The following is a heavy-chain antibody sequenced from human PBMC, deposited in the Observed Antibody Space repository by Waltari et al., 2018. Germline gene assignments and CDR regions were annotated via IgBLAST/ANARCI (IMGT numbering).Heavy chain of an antibody. CDR1: GYSISSGYY. D-gene: IGHD2-15*01. J-gene: IGHJ4*02. CDR2: IYHSGST. Sequence: QLQLQESGPGLVKPSETLSLTCAVSGYSISSGYYWGWIRQPPGKGLEWIGSIYHSGSTYYNPSLKSRVTISVDTSKNQFSLKLSSVTAADTAVYYCARGYGGNFDYWGQGTLVTVSS. V-gene: IGHV4-38-2*01. CDR3: ARGYGGNFDY.